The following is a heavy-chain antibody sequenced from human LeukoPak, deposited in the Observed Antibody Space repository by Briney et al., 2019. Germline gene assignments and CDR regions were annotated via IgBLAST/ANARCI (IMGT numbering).Heavy chain of an antibody. V-gene: IGHV6-1*01. CDR1: GDSVSSSDAT. D-gene: IGHD4-11*01. CDR2: TYYRSRWSS. J-gene: IGHJ3*02. Sequence: SQTLSLTCAISGDSVSSSDATWNWIRQSPSGGLEWLGRTYYRSRWSSDYAPSVRSRITINSDTAKNQFSLQLNSVTPEDTAAYSCARASYRAFYIWGQGTMVTVSS. CDR3: ARASYRAFYI.